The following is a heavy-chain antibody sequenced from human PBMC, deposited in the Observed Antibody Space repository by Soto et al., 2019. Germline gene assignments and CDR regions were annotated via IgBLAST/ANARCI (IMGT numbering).Heavy chain of an antibody. D-gene: IGHD3-22*01. CDR3: AKDLTMIVVAGSADY. CDR1: GFTFNNYA. J-gene: IGHJ4*02. V-gene: IGHV3-23*01. CDR2: INDIGGST. Sequence: PGGSLRLSCAASGFTFNNYAMTWVRQAPGKGLEWVSAINDIGGSTYYADSVKGRFTISRDNSKNTLYMQMNSLRAEDTAVYYCAKDLTMIVVAGSADYWGQGTLVTVSS.